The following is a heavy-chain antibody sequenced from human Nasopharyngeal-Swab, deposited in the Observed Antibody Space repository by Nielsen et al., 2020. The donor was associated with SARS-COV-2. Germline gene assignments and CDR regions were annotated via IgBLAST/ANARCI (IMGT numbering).Heavy chain of an antibody. CDR3: ASSYYDILTGYSADAFDI. V-gene: IGHV4-39*07. J-gene: IGHJ3*02. CDR2: IYYSGST. Sequence: RQAPGKGLEWIGSIYYSGSTYYNPSLKSRVTISVDTSKNQFSLKLSSVTAADTAVYYCASSYYDILTGYSADAFDIWGQGTMVTVSS. D-gene: IGHD3-9*01.